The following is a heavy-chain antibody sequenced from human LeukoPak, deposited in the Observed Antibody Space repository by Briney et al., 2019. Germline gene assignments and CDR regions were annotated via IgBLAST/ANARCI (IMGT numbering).Heavy chain of an antibody. D-gene: IGHD4-17*01. CDR1: GYTFTSYG. Sequence: SVKVSCKASGYTFTSYGISWVRQAPGQGLEWMGRIIPIFGTANYAQKFQGRVTITTDESTSTAYMELSSLRSEDTAVYYCASLIDYGDFLFDYWGQGTLVTVSS. J-gene: IGHJ4*02. CDR3: ASLIDYGDFLFDY. CDR2: IIPIFGTA. V-gene: IGHV1-69*05.